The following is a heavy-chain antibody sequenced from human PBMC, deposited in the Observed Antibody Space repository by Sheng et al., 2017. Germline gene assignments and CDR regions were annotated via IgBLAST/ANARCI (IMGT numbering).Heavy chain of an antibody. V-gene: IGHV3-7*01. J-gene: IGHJ5*02. CDR3: ARDRGGGWFDP. CDR1: GFTFSSYW. D-gene: IGHD3-16*01. Sequence: EVQLVESGGGLVQPGGSLRLSCAASGFTFSSYWMSWVRQAPGKGLEWVANIKHDGSEKYFVDSVKGRFTISRDNAKNSLYLQMNSLRAEDTAVYYCARDRGGGWFDPVGPGNPGHRLL. CDR2: IKHDGSEK.